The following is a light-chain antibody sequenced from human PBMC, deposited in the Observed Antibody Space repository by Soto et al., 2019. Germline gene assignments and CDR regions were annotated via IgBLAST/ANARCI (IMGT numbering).Light chain of an antibody. V-gene: IGLV2-23*02. J-gene: IGLJ2*01. CDR3: CSFARSSTWI. CDR2: EVS. Sequence: QSVLTHPASMSGSPGQSITISCTGTSSDVGNYNLVSWYQQHPGKAPKAMIDEVSKRRSGISSRVSGSKSGITASLTISGLEAEDEADYYCCSFARSSTWIFGGGTKLTVL. CDR1: SSDVGNYNL.